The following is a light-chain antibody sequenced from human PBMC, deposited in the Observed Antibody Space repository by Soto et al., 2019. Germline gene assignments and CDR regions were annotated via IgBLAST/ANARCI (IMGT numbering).Light chain of an antibody. V-gene: IGLV1-44*01. CDR3: AAWDDRLTGYV. CDR1: SSNIGGNT. CDR2: SDN. J-gene: IGLJ1*01. Sequence: QSVLTQPPSASGTPGQRVTISCSGSSSNIGGNTVSWYQQLPGTAPKLLIYSDNQRPSGVPDRSSGSKSGTSASLAISGLQSEDEADYYCAAWDDRLTGYVFGTGTKVTVL.